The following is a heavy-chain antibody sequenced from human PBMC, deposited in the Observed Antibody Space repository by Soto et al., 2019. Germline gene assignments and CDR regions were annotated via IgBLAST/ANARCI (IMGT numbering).Heavy chain of an antibody. Sequence: PSRTLSLSCAISGDSVSSNCTAWNWIRQSPSRGLEWLGRTYYRSMWYNDYAVSVKSRITINTHTSPYKFSLQLNSETPEYTSVYYCAMEQWLVSGDNGFDPWGQGTLVTVSS. CDR3: AMEQWLVSGDNGFDP. J-gene: IGHJ5*02. D-gene: IGHD6-19*01. CDR2: TYYRSMWYN. V-gene: IGHV6-1*01. CDR1: GDSVSSNCTA.